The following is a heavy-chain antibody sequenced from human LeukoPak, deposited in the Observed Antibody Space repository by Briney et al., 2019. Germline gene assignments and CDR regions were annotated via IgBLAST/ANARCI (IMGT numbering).Heavy chain of an antibody. CDR3: ARVRLTIFGVVIIYGMDV. CDR2: INPNSGGT. V-gene: IGHV1-2*06. D-gene: IGHD3-3*01. CDR1: GYTFTGYY. J-gene: IGHJ6*02. Sequence: ASVKVSCKASGYTFTGYYMHWVRQAPGQGLEWMGRINPNSGGTNYAQKFQGRVTMTRDTSISTAYMELSRLRSDDTAVYYCARVRLTIFGVVIIYGMDVWGQGTTVTVSS.